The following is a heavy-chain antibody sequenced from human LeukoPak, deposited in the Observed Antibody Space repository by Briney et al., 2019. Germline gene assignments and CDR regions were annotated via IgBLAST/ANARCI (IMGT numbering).Heavy chain of an antibody. V-gene: IGHV5-51*01. J-gene: IGHJ3*02. D-gene: IGHD2-21*02. Sequence: GESLKISCKGSGYTFTTYWIAWVRQIPGKGLEWMGIFYPGDSDTRYSPSFQGQVTISADKPINTAYLQWSSLKASDTAMYYCARLGAQGVVGTAQGDAFDIWGQGTMVTVSS. CDR1: GYTFTTYW. CDR2: FYPGDSDT. CDR3: ARLGAQGVVGTAQGDAFDI.